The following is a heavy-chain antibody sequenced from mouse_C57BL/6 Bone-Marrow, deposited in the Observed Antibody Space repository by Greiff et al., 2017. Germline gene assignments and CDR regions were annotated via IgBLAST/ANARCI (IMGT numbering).Heavy chain of an antibody. CDR1: GYTFTSYW. J-gene: IGHJ3*01. CDR3: TRSKRRIEPFAY. Sequence: QVKLQQPGAELVKPGASVKLSCKASGYTFTSYWMHWVKQRPGQGLEWIGMIHPNSGSTNYNEKFKSKATLTVDKSSSTAYMQLSSLTSEDTAVYYYTRSKRRIEPFAYWGQGTLVTVSA. V-gene: IGHV1-64*01. CDR2: IHPNSGST.